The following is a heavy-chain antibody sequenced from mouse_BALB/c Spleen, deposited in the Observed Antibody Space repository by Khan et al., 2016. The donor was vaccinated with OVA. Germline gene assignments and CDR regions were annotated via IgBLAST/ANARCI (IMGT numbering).Heavy chain of an antibody. J-gene: IGHJ4*01. Sequence: VQLQQSGAELMKPGASVKLSCTVSGFNIKATYMHWVQQSPEQGLEWIGRIEPANDNPIYDPNFQGKATMTADTSSHTAYLQLTSLTSEDTAVYFCAYSLLLAAIDYLGQGTSVTVSS. D-gene: IGHD1-2*01. CDR1: GFNIKATY. CDR2: IEPANDNP. V-gene: IGHV14-3*02. CDR3: AYSLLLAAIDY.